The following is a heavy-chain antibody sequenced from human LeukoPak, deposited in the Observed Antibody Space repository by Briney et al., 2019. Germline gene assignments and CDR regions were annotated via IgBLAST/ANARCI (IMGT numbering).Heavy chain of an antibody. Sequence: SETLSLTCAVYGGSFSGHYWSWIRQPPGKGLEWIGEINHSGSTNYNPSPKSRVTISVDTSKNQFSLKLSSVTAADTAVYYCASRRRGYNWFDPWGQGTLVTVSS. CDR2: INHSGST. CDR1: GGSFSGHY. CDR3: ASRRRGYNWFDP. J-gene: IGHJ5*02. V-gene: IGHV4-34*01. D-gene: IGHD3-10*01.